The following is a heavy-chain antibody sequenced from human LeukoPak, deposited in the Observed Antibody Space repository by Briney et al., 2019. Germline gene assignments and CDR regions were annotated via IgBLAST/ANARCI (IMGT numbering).Heavy chain of an antibody. CDR2: INPNSGGT. V-gene: IGHV1-2*02. Sequence: ASVKVSCKASGYTFTGYYMHWVRQAPGQGLEWMAWINPNSGGTNYAQKFQGRVTMTRDTSISTAYMELSRLRSDDTAVYYCARHACSTNGVCSESDYWGQGTLVTVSS. J-gene: IGHJ4*02. CDR3: ARHACSTNGVCSESDY. D-gene: IGHD2-8*01. CDR1: GYTFTGYY.